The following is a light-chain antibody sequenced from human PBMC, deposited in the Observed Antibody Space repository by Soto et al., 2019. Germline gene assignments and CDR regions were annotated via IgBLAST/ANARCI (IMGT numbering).Light chain of an antibody. CDR1: QSVSSSY. V-gene: IGKV3-20*01. CDR3: QQYGNSPPNT. J-gene: IGKJ2*01. CDR2: VAS. Sequence: EIVLTQSPGTLSLSPGERATLSCRASQSVSSSYLAWYQQKPGQAPRLLIYVASSRDTGIPDRFSGSGSGTDFTLTISRLEPEDFAVYFCQQYGNSPPNTFGQGTKVEIK.